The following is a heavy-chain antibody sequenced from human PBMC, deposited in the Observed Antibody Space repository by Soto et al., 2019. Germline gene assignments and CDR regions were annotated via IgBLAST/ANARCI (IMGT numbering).Heavy chain of an antibody. V-gene: IGHV3-48*01. D-gene: IGHD3-10*01. CDR2: ISSSSSTI. J-gene: IGHJ4*02. CDR3: AREGKGEQKYYFDY. Sequence: EVQLVESGGGLVQPGGSLRLSCATSGFTFSSYSMNWVRQAPGKGLEWVSYISSSSSTIYYADSVKGRFTISRDNANNSLYLQMNSLRAEDTAVYYCAREGKGEQKYYFDYWGQGTLVTVSS. CDR1: GFTFSSYS.